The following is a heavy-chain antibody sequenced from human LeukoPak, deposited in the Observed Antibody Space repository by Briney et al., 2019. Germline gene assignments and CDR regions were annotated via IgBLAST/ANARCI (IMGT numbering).Heavy chain of an antibody. CDR1: GYSFNDKY. D-gene: IGHD2-21*02. CDR3: ASLSGVVVTATGSGDVY. J-gene: IGHJ4*02. CDR2: INPNSGGT. Sequence: GASVKVSCKASGYSFNDKYLHWVRQAPGQGLEWMGSINPNSGGTNYAQKFQGGVTMTRDTSISTAYMELSRLRSDDTAVYYCASLSGVVVTATGSGDVYWGQGTLVTVSS. V-gene: IGHV1-2*02.